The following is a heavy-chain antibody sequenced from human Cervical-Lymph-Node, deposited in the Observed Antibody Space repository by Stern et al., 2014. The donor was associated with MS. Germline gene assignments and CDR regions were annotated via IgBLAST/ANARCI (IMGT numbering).Heavy chain of an antibody. D-gene: IGHD4-17*01. CDR1: GGSISSGGYS. CDR2: IYHRGRT. V-gene: IGHV4-30-2*01. Sequence: QVQLQESGSGLVKPSQTLSLTCAVSGGSISSGGYSWSWIRQPPGKGLEWIGYIYHRGRTYNNPSLKIRVTISVDRSKNQFSLKLSSVTAADTAVYYCARSSTVTPNAFDIWGQGTMVTVSS. J-gene: IGHJ3*02. CDR3: ARSSTVTPNAFDI.